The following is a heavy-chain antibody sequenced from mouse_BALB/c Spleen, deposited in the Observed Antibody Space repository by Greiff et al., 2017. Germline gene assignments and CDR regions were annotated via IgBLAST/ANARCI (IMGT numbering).Heavy chain of an antibody. Sequence: VQLQQPGAELVRPGASVKLSCKASGYTFTSYWMNWVKQRPGQGLEWIGEINPSNGRTNYNEKFKSKATLTVDKSSSTAYMQLSSLTSEDSAVYYCARVDYSYWCAYWGQGTLVTVSA. D-gene: IGHD1-2*01. CDR1: GYTFTSYW. CDR2: INPSNGRT. CDR3: ARVDYSYWCAY. V-gene: IGHV1S81*02. J-gene: IGHJ3*01.